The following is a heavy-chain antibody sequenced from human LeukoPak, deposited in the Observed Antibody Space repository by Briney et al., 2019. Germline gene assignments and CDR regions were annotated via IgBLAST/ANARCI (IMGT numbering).Heavy chain of an antibody. CDR2: ISSSSSYI. D-gene: IGHD6-19*01. V-gene: IGHV3-21*01. CDR1: GFTFSSYS. J-gene: IGHJ4*02. CDR3: ARAGYSSGWVSGR. Sequence: PGGSLRLSCAASGFTFSSYSMNSVRQAPGKGLEWGSSISSSSSYIYYADSVEGRFTISRDNAKNSLYLQMNTLRAEDTAVYYCARAGYSSGWVSGRWGQGTLVTVSS.